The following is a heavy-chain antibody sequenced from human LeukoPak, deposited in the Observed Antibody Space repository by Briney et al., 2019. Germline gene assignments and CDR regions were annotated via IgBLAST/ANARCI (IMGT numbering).Heavy chain of an antibody. V-gene: IGHV3-7*01. D-gene: IGHD3-22*01. CDR3: ARDYYDSSGYYHVGYFDY. Sequence: PGGSLRLSCAASGFTFSSYWMSWVRQAPGKGLEWVGNIKQDGSEKYYVDSVKGRFTISRDNAKNSLYLQMNSLRAEDTAVYYCARDYYDSSGYYHVGYFDYRGQGTLVTVSS. J-gene: IGHJ4*02. CDR2: IKQDGSEK. CDR1: GFTFSSYW.